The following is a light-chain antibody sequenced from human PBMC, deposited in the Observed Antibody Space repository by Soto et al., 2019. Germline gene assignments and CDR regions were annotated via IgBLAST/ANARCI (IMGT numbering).Light chain of an antibody. CDR3: CSYAGSPRYV. V-gene: IGLV2-11*01. CDR2: DVS. Sequence: QSALTQPRSVSGSPGQRVTISCTGTSSDVGGYNYVSWYQQHPGKAPKVMIYDVSERPSGVPDRFSGSKSGNTASLTISGLQAEDEAYYYCCSYAGSPRYVFGTGTKLTVL. CDR1: SSDVGGYNY. J-gene: IGLJ1*01.